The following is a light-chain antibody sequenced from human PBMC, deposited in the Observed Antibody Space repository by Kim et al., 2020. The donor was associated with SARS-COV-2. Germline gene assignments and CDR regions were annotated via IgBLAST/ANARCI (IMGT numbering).Light chain of an antibody. V-gene: IGKV1-12*01. Sequence: ITDWLAWYQQIPGKAPKLLIYAASTLQSGVPSRFSGSGSGTEFSLTISSLQPEDFATYFCQQADKFPWTFGQGTKVDIK. CDR3: QQADKFPWT. CDR2: AAS. CDR1: ITDW. J-gene: IGKJ1*01.